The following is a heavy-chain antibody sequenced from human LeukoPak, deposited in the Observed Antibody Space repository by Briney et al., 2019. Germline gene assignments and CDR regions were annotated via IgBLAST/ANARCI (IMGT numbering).Heavy chain of an antibody. V-gene: IGHV3-21*01. Sequence: PGGSLRLSCAASGFTFSSYSMNWVRQAPGKGLEWVSSISSSSSYIYYADSVKGRFTISRDNAKNSLYLQMNSLRAEDTAAYYCARSIAARRPGGYYFDYWGQGTLVTVSS. J-gene: IGHJ4*02. CDR1: GFTFSSYS. CDR3: ARSIAARRPGGYYFDY. D-gene: IGHD6-6*01. CDR2: ISSSSSYI.